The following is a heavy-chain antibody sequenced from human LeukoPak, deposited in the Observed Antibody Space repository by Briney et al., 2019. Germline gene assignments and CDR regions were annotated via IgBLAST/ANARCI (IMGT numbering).Heavy chain of an antibody. CDR2: INHSGST. J-gene: IGHJ4*02. CDR1: GGSFSGYY. D-gene: IGHD2-15*01. Sequence: SETLSLTCAVYGGSFSGYYWSWIRQPPGKGLEWIGEINHSGSTNYNPSLKSRVTISVDTSKNQFSLKLSPVTAADTAVYYCASHSRHCSGGSCYRNFDYWGQGTLVTVSS. CDR3: ASHSRHCSGGSCYRNFDY. V-gene: IGHV4-34*01.